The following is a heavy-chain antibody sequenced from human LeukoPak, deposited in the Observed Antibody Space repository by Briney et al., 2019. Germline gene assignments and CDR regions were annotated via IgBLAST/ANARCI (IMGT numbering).Heavy chain of an antibody. CDR1: GGSISSGGYY. CDR2: IYYSGST. CDR3: ARQTTVSYYYGMDV. Sequence: PSETLPLTCTVSGGSISSGGYYWSWIRQHPGKGLEWIGYIYYSGSTYYNPSLKSRVTISVDTSKNQFSLKLSSVTAADTAVYYCARQTTVSYYYGMDVWGQGTTVTVSS. D-gene: IGHD4-11*01. J-gene: IGHJ6*02. V-gene: IGHV4-31*03.